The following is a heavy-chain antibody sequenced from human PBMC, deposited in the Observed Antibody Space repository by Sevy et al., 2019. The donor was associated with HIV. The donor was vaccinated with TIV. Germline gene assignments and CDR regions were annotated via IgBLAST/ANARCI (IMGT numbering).Heavy chain of an antibody. V-gene: IGHV3-33*03. J-gene: IGHJ5*02. CDR3: AKDTRDCSGGTCYSAHLYNWFDP. CDR2: IWYDGSNK. D-gene: IGHD2-15*01. CDR1: EFTFSYYG. Sequence: GGSLRLSCVGSEFTFSYYGMHWVRQAPGKGLEWVAAIWYDGSNKYYADSVKGRFTISKYNSNNTLYLQMNSLRAEDTAAYYCAKDTRDCSGGTCYSAHLYNWFDPWGQGTLVTVSS.